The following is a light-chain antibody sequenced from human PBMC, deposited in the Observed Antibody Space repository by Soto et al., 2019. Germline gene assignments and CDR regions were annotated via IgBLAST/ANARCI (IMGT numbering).Light chain of an antibody. CDR2: DAS. J-gene: IGKJ5*01. V-gene: IGKV3-11*01. CDR3: QQRSNWPPIT. Sequence: EIVLPQSPATLSLSPGERATLSCRASQSVSSYLAWYQQKPGQAPRLLIYDASNRATGIPARLSGSGSGTDFTLTISSPEPEDFAVYSCQQRSNWPPITCGQGTRPEIK. CDR1: QSVSSY.